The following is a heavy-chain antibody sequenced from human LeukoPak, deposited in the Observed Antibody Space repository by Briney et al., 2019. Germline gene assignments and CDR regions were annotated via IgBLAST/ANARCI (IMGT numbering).Heavy chain of an antibody. CDR3: AKERAAYDSSDDAFDI. CDR2: ISSSSSYI. J-gene: IGHJ3*02. Sequence: GGSLRLSCAASGFTFSSYSMNWVRQAPGKGLEWVSSISSSSSYIYYADSVKGRFTISRDNSKNTLYLQMNSLRAEDTAVYYCAKERAAYDSSDDAFDIWGQGTMVTVSS. V-gene: IGHV3-21*04. D-gene: IGHD3-22*01. CDR1: GFTFSSYS.